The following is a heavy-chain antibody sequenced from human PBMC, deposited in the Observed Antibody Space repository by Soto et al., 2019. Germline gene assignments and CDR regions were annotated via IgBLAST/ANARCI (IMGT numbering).Heavy chain of an antibody. Sequence: LKISCKGSGYSFISFWIGCVRQMPGKGLEWMGIIYPGDSDTRYSPSFQGQVTISADKSISTAYLQWSSLKIEDTAIYFCTRHRIIWANPMTTVVSNDGFDIWGQGTMVTVSS. J-gene: IGHJ3*02. V-gene: IGHV5-51*01. CDR3: TRHRIIWANPMTTVVSNDGFDI. CDR1: GYSFISFW. CDR2: IYPGDSDT. D-gene: IGHD4-17*01.